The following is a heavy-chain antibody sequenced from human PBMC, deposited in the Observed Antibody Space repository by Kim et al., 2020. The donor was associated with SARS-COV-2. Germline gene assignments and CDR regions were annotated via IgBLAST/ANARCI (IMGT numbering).Heavy chain of an antibody. V-gene: IGHV1-2*06. D-gene: IGHD7-27*01. Sequence: ASVKVSCKTSGYTFTDYHIHWLRQAPGQGLEWVGRIIPYNGGTDFAQEFQGRVTMTRDTSISTVYMELSGLRPDDTALYFCSRDNWGPDYWGQGTLVTVS. CDR3: SRDNWGPDY. CDR1: GYTFTDYH. J-gene: IGHJ4*02. CDR2: IIPYNGGT.